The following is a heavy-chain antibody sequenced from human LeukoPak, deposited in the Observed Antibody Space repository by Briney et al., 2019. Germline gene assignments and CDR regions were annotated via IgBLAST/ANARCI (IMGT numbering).Heavy chain of an antibody. CDR2: INRDGSST. V-gene: IGHV3-74*01. CDR1: GFTFSSYW. CDR3: ARGAFGGDGDY. J-gene: IGHJ4*02. Sequence: PGGSLRLSCAASGFTFSSYWMHWVRQAPGKGLVRVSRINRDGSSTSYADSVTGRFTISRDNAKNTLYLQMNSLRAEDTAVYYCARGAFGGDGDYWGQGTLVTVSS. D-gene: IGHD2-21*02.